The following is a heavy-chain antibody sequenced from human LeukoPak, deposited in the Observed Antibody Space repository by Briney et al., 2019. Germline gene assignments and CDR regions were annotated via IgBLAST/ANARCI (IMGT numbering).Heavy chain of an antibody. CDR1: GFTFSSYA. V-gene: IGHV3-23*01. Sequence: QPGGSLRLSCAASGFTFSSYAMGWVRQAPGKGLEWVSALSSTGATTYYADSVKGRFTISRDNSKKTVYLQMNSLSAEDTAVYYCANGKSEFSGGWPRGTFWGQGTLVTVSS. CDR2: LSSTGATT. D-gene: IGHD2-15*01. J-gene: IGHJ4*02. CDR3: ANGKSEFSGGWPRGTF.